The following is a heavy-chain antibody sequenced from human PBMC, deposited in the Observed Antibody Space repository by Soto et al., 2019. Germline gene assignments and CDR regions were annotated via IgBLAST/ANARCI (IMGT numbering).Heavy chain of an antibody. J-gene: IGHJ4*02. CDR3: AIYSSGWYPLDY. CDR1: GFTFSSYG. Sequence: QVQLVESGGGVVQPGRSLRLSCAASGFTFSSYGMHWVRQAPGKGLEWVAVISYDGSNKYYADSVKGRFTISRDNSKNTLYLPMTSLRAEDTAVYYWAIYSSGWYPLDYWGQGTLVTVSS. D-gene: IGHD6-19*01. CDR2: ISYDGSNK. V-gene: IGHV3-30*03.